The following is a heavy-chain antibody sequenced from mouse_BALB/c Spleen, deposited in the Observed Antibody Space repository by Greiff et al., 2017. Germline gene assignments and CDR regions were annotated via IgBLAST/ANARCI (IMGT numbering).Heavy chain of an antibody. J-gene: IGHJ2*01. CDR3: ASIRYFDD. Sequence: EVQLQQSGAELVRPGALVKLSCKASGFNIKDYYMHWVKQRPEQGLEWIGWIDPENGNTIYDPKFQGKASITADTSSNTAYLQLSSLTSEDTAVYYCASIRYFDDWGQGTTLTVSS. CDR1: GFNIKDYY. CDR2: IDPENGNT. V-gene: IGHV14-1*02. D-gene: IGHD1-1*01.